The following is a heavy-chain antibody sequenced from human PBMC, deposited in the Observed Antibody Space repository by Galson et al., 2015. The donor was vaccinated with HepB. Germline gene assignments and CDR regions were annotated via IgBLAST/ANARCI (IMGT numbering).Heavy chain of an antibody. V-gene: IGHV3-23*01. CDR2: IGGRGFNT. CDR1: GFTFDNYA. Sequence: SLRLSCAASGFTFDNYAMSWVRQAPGKGLEWVSAIGGRGFNTKYSGFVEGRVTIPRDKSQNTLYLQMNSLRVEDTAVYYCAKDRAAAGTPPDHWGQGTLVTVSS. D-gene: IGHD6-13*01. CDR3: AKDRAAAGTPPDH. J-gene: IGHJ5*02.